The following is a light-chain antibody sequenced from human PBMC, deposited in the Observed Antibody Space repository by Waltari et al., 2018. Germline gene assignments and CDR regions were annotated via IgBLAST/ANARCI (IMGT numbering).Light chain of an antibody. CDR1: RSDVCGSNY. V-gene: IGLV2-11*01. Sequence: QSALTQPRSVSGSPGPSVTISCTGTRSDVCGSNYVSWYQPHPGKAPKRMIYDVSKRPSGVPDRFSGSKSGNTASLTISGLQAEDEADYYCCSYAGSYSYVFGTGTKVTVL. CDR3: CSYAGSYSYV. J-gene: IGLJ1*01. CDR2: DVS.